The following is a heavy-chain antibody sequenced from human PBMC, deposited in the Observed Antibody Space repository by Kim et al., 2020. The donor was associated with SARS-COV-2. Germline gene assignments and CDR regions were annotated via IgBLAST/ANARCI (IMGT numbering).Heavy chain of an antibody. D-gene: IGHD3-10*01. V-gene: IGHV1-69*13. CDR3: ARDREGGDYYGSGSSRDAFDI. CDR2: IIPIFGTA. Sequence: SVKVSCKAPGGTFSSYAISWVRQAPGQGLEWMGGIIPIFGTANYAQKFQGRVTITADESTSTAYMELSSLRSEDTAVYYCARDREGGDYYGSGSSRDAFDIWGQGTMVTVSS. J-gene: IGHJ3*02. CDR1: GGTFSSYA.